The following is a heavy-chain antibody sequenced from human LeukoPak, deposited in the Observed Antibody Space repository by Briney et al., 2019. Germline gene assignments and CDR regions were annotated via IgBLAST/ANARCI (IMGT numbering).Heavy chain of an antibody. CDR3: ARDPYSGNYGAYYYYYMDV. J-gene: IGHJ6*03. Sequence: GGSLILSCAASGFTFSSYSMNWVRQAPGKGLEWVSSITSSSSYIYYADSVKGRFTISRDNAKKSLYLQMDSLRVEDTAEYYCARDPYSGNYGAYYYYYMDVWGKGTTVTVSS. CDR1: GFTFSSYS. CDR2: ITSSSSYI. D-gene: IGHD1-26*01. V-gene: IGHV3-21*01.